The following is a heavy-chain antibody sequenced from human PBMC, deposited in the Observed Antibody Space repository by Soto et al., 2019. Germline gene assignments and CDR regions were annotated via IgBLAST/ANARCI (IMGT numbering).Heavy chain of an antibody. Sequence: EVQLLESGGGLVRPGGSLRLSCAASGFSFTSYALSWVRQAPGKGLEWVSTISGSDGKTYYADSVKGRCSISRDTSKTTLYLQMNSLRVEDTAVYYCASWSVLDYWGQGTRVTVS. CDR1: GFSFTSYA. CDR3: ASWSVLDY. V-gene: IGHV3-23*01. CDR2: ISGSDGKT. J-gene: IGHJ4*02. D-gene: IGHD3-3*01.